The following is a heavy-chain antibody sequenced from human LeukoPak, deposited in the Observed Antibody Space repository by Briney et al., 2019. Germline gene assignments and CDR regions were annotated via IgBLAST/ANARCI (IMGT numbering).Heavy chain of an antibody. CDR1: GFTFSSYA. CDR3: AKAPTYYDILTGYSGIDY. V-gene: IGHV3-23*01. CDR2: ISGSGGST. J-gene: IGHJ4*02. D-gene: IGHD3-9*01. Sequence: GGSLRLSCAASGFTFSSYAMSWVRQAPGKGLEWVSAISGSGGSTYYADSVKGRFTISRDNSKNTLYLQMNSLRAEDTAVYYCAKAPTYYDILTGYSGIDYWGQGTLVTVSS.